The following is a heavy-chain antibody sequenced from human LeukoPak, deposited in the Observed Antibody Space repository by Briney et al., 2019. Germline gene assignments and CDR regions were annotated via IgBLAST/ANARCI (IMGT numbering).Heavy chain of an antibody. Sequence: SETLSLTCTVSGGSISSYYWSWIRQPPGKGLEWIGYIYYSGSTNYNPSLKSRVTISVDTSKNQFSLKLSSVTAADTAVYYCARLSRFGELLYAFDTWGQGTMVTVSS. J-gene: IGHJ3*02. D-gene: IGHD3-10*01. V-gene: IGHV4-59*08. CDR3: ARLSRFGELLYAFDT. CDR1: GGSISSYY. CDR2: IYYSGST.